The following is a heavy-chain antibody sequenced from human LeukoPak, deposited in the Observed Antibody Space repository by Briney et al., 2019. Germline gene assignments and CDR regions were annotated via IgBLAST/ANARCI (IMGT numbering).Heavy chain of an antibody. V-gene: IGHV4-39*01. CDR1: GGSISSSSYY. D-gene: IGHD6-13*01. CDR2: IYYSGST. CDR3: ATPGSSWYFDY. J-gene: IGHJ4*02. Sequence: SETLSLTCTVSGGSISSSSYYWGWIRQPPGKGLEWIGSIYYSGSTYYNPSLKSRVTISVDTSKNQFSLKLSSVTAADTAVYYCATPGSSWYFDYWGQGTLVTVSS.